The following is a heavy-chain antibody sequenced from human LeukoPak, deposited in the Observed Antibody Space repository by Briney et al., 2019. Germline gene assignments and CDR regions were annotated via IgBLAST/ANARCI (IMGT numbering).Heavy chain of an antibody. J-gene: IGHJ5*02. CDR1: GFTFSSYG. CDR2: IRYDGSNK. CDR3: ASSTVAGKGDWFDP. D-gene: IGHD6-19*01. V-gene: IGHV3-30*02. Sequence: GGSLRLSCAASGFTFSSYGMHWVRQAPGKGLEWVAFIRYDGSNKYYADSVKGRFTISRDNAKNSLYLQMNSLRAEDTAVYYCASSTVAGKGDWFDPWGQGTLVTVSS.